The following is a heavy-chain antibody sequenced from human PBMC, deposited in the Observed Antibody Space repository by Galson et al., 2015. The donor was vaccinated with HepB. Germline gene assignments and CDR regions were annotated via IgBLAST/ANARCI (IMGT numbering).Heavy chain of an antibody. J-gene: IGHJ3*02. V-gene: IGHV3-15*01. CDR2: IKSKTDGGTT. Sequence: SLRLSCAASGFTFSNAWMSWVRQAPGKGLEWVGRIKSKTDGGTTDYAAPVKGRFTISRDDSKNTLYLQMNSLKTEDTAVYYCTTGYGSGNYNAFDIWGQGTMVTVSS. CDR1: GFTFSNAW. CDR3: TTGYGSGNYNAFDI. D-gene: IGHD3-10*01.